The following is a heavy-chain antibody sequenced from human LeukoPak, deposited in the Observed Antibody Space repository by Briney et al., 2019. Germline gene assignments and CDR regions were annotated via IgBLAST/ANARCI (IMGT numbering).Heavy chain of an antibody. J-gene: IGHJ4*02. D-gene: IGHD3-22*01. V-gene: IGHV4-30-4*01. CDR1: GGSISSGDYY. Sequence: PSETLSLTCTVSGGSISSGDYYWSWIRQPPGKGLEWIGYIYYSGSTYYNPSLKSRVTISVDTSKNQFSLKLSSVTAADTAVYYCARAGMNYYDSSGYDFDYWGQGTLATVSS. CDR2: IYYSGST. CDR3: ARAGMNYYDSSGYDFDY.